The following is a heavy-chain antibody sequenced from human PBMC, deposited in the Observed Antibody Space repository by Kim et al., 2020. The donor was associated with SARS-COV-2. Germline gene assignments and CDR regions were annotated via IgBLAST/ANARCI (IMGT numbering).Heavy chain of an antibody. J-gene: IGHJ6*02. Sequence: GGSLRLSCAASGFTFSSYAMHWVRQAPGKGLEWVAVISYDGSNKYYADSVKGRFTISRDNSKNTLYLQMNSLRAEDTAVYYCARFGSSTRYYYGMDVWGQGTTVTVSS. CDR3: ARFGSSTRYYYGMDV. CDR2: ISYDGSNK. D-gene: IGHD2-2*01. V-gene: IGHV3-30-3*01. CDR1: GFTFSSYA.